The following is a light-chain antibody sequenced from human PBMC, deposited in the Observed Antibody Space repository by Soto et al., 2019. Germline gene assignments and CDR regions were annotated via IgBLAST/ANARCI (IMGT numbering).Light chain of an antibody. V-gene: IGKV1-5*01. CDR3: QQYNSYSWT. J-gene: IGKJ1*01. CDR2: DAS. Sequence: DIQMTQSPSTLSASLGARVTVTWRASQSISSWLAWYQQKPGKAPKLLIYDASSLESGVPSRFSGSGSGTEFTLTISSLQPDDFATYYCQQYNSYSWTFGQGTKVDI. CDR1: QSISSW.